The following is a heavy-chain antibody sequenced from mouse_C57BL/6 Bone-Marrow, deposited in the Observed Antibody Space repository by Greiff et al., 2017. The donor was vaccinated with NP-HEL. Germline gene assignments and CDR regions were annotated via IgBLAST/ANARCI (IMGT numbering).Heavy chain of an antibody. Sequence: VQLQQSGAELVRPGASVTLSCKASGYTFTDYEMHWVKQTPVHGLEWIGAIDPETGGTAYNQKFKGKAILTADKSSSTAYMELRSLTSEDSAVYYCTRIENPYYYGSYYFDYWGQGTTLTVSS. CDR2: IDPETGGT. CDR3: TRIENPYYYGSYYFDY. D-gene: IGHD1-1*01. J-gene: IGHJ2*01. V-gene: IGHV1-15*01. CDR1: GYTFTDYE.